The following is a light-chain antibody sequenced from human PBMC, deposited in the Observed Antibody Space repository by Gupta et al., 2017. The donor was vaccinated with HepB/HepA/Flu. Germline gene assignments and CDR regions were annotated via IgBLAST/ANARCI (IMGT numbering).Light chain of an antibody. CDR3: AAWDDSLQGVV. J-gene: IGLJ3*02. CDR1: RPNIGNNP. CDR2: NNN. Sequence: QSVLTQPPSASGAHRQRVTMSCFGSRPNIGNNPVSWYHQFPGTAPKLLIYNNNQRPPGCPVRFSGSKSGTSASLAIGGPQSKDEATYYCAAWDDSLQGVVFGGGTKLTVL. V-gene: IGLV1-44*01.